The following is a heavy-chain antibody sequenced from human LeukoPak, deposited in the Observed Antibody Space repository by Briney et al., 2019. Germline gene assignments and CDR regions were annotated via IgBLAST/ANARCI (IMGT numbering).Heavy chain of an antibody. CDR2: INHSGST. Sequence: SETLSLTCAVYGGSFSGYYWSWLRQPPGKGLEWIGEINHSGSTNYNQSLTSRVTISVDTSKNQPSMKLSSVTAAETAVYYCARGRGDYWGQGTLVTVSS. V-gene: IGHV4-34*01. J-gene: IGHJ4*02. CDR3: ARGRGDY. CDR1: GGSFSGYY.